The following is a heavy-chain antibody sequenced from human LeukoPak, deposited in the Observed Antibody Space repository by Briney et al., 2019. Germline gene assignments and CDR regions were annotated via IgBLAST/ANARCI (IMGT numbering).Heavy chain of an antibody. Sequence: GGSLRLSCAASGFSLENHGMTWVRQRPGRGLEWVADINWDGGGTNYADSVKGRFTISRDNAKNSLYLQMDSLGAEDTAVYYCAKGGGGWYRLDYWGQGTLVTVSS. CDR1: GFSLENHG. CDR3: AKGGGGWYRLDY. D-gene: IGHD6-19*01. V-gene: IGHV3-20*04. CDR2: INWDGGGT. J-gene: IGHJ4*02.